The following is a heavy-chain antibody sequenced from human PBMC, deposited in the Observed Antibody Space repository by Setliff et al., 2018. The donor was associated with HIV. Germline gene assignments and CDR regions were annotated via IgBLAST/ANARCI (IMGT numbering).Heavy chain of an antibody. CDR1: GGSISSYY. CDR3: ARDEGRATGSWWDQSASWYLNY. Sequence: SETLSLTCTVSGGSISSYYWSWIRQPAVKRLEFIWRISAAGSINYNPSLRSRVTLSVDTSENQFSLTVNSVTAADTAMYFCARDEGRATGSWWDQSASWYLNYWGHGILVTVSS. J-gene: IGHJ4*01. V-gene: IGHV4-4*07. D-gene: IGHD6-13*01. CDR2: ISAAGSI.